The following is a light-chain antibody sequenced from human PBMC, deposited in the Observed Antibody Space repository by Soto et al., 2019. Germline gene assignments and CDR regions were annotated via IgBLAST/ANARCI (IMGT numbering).Light chain of an antibody. CDR3: ATWDDSLNGWV. J-gene: IGLJ3*02. V-gene: IGLV1-44*01. CDR1: SSNIGSNI. Sequence: QSALTQPPSASGTPGQRVTISCSGSSSNIGSNIVNWYQQLPGTAPKLLIYSTNQRPSGVPDRFSVSKSGTSASLAISGLQSEDDADYYCATWDDSLNGWVFGGGTKLTVL. CDR2: STN.